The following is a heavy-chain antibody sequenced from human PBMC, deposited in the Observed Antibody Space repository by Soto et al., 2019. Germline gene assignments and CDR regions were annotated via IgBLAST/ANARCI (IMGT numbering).Heavy chain of an antibody. CDR1: GFTFSSYA. D-gene: IGHD4-4*01. CDR2: ISYDGSNK. Sequence: QVQLVESGGGVVQPGRSLRLSCAASGFTFSSYAMHWVRQAPGKGLEWVAVISYDGSNKYYADSVKGRFTISRDNSKNTLYLQMNSLRAEDTAVYYCARGMTTVTTVNRESYYYYGMDVWGQGTTVTVSS. V-gene: IGHV3-30-3*01. CDR3: ARGMTTVTTVNRESYYYYGMDV. J-gene: IGHJ6*02.